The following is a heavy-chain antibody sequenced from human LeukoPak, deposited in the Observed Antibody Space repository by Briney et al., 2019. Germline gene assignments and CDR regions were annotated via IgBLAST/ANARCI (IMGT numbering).Heavy chain of an antibody. D-gene: IGHD1-26*01. CDR3: ARGQGYFPNAEYFQH. Sequence: ASVKVSCKASGGTFSSYAISWVRQAPGQGLEWMGGIIPILGIANYAQKFQGRVTITADKSTGTAYMELSSLRSEDTAVYYCARGQGYFPNAEYFQHWGQGTLVTVSS. J-gene: IGHJ1*01. CDR1: GGTFSSYA. V-gene: IGHV1-69*04. CDR2: IIPILGIA.